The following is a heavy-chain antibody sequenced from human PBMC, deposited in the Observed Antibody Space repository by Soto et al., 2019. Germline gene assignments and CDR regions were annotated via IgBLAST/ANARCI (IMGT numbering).Heavy chain of an antibody. CDR1: GGSISSGGYS. CDR2: IYHSGST. Sequence: PSETLSLTCAVSGGSISSGGYSRSWIRRPPGKGLEWIGYIYHSGSTYYNPSLKSRVTISVDRSKNQFSLKLSSVTAADTAVYYCARGQVVAAQHWGQGTLVTVS. D-gene: IGHD2-15*01. CDR3: ARGQVVAAQH. V-gene: IGHV4-30-2*01. J-gene: IGHJ4*02.